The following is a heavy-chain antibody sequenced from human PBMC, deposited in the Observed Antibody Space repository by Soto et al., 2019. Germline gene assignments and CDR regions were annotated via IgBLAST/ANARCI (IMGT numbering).Heavy chain of an antibody. V-gene: IGHV3-23*01. J-gene: IGHJ6*02. CDR3: AKGTIFGVVIMPPYYYGMDV. CDR1: GFTFSDYY. D-gene: IGHD3-3*01. CDR2: ISGSGGST. Sequence: GGSLRLSCAASGFTFSDYYMSWVRQAPGKGLEWVSAISGSGGSTYYADSVKGRFTISRDNSKNTLYLQMNSLRAEDTAVYYCAKGTIFGVVIMPPYYYGMDVWGQGTTVTVSS.